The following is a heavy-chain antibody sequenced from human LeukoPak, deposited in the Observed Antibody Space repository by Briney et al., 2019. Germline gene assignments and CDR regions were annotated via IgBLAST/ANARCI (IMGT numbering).Heavy chain of an antibody. D-gene: IGHD6-13*01. J-gene: IGHJ4*02. Sequence: GGSLRLSCAASGFTVSRNYMSWVRQAPGKGLEWVSLIDSAGSTYYADAVKGRLIISRDNYKNTVYLQMNSLRAEDTAVYYCARGVRPGIAAAYFWGQGTLVTVSS. V-gene: IGHV3-66*01. CDR2: IDSAGST. CDR3: ARGVRPGIAAAYF. CDR1: GFTVSRNY.